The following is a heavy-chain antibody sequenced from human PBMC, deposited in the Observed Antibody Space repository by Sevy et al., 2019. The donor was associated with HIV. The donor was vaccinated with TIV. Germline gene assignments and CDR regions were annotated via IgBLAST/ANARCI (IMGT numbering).Heavy chain of an antibody. Sequence: GGSLRLSCAASGFTFSNYAMNWVRQAPGKGLEWVSGISGSGGSGDKTNYADTVKGRFTIYRDDSKNSLYLKLNSLRAEDTAIYYCARKYDSSGYFDYWGQGTLVTVSS. V-gene: IGHV3-23*01. D-gene: IGHD3-22*01. CDR1: GFTFSNYA. CDR2: ISGSGGSGDKT. CDR3: ARKYDSSGYFDY. J-gene: IGHJ4*02.